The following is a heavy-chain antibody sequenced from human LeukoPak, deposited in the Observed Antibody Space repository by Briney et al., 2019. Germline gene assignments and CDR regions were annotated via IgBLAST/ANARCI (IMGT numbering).Heavy chain of an antibody. Sequence: PSETPSLTCTVSGGSISSGSYYWSWIRQPAGKGLEWIGRIYTSGSTNYNPSLKSRVTISVDTSKNQFSLKLSSVTAADTAVYYCARGSIGEFLEWLGVNWFDPWGQGTLVTVSS. D-gene: IGHD3-3*01. V-gene: IGHV4-61*02. J-gene: IGHJ5*02. CDR3: ARGSIGEFLEWLGVNWFDP. CDR2: IYTSGST. CDR1: GGSISSGSYY.